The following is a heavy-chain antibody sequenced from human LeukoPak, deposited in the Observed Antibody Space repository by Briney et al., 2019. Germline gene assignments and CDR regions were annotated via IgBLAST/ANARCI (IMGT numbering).Heavy chain of an antibody. CDR3: ASMDYDTLTGHPGWFDP. Sequence: SETLSLTCTVSGGSISSYYWSWIRQPPGKGLEWIGYIYYSGSTNYNPSLKSRVTISVDTSKNQFSLKLSSVTAADTAVYYCASMDYDTLTGHPGWFDPWGQGTLVTVSS. J-gene: IGHJ5*02. V-gene: IGHV4-59*01. CDR2: IYYSGST. D-gene: IGHD3-9*01. CDR1: GGSISSYY.